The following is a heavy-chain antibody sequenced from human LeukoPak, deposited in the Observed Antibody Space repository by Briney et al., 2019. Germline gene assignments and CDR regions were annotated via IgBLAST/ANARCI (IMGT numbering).Heavy chain of an antibody. CDR2: ISNRGST. D-gene: IGHD1-14*01. Sequence: PSETLSLTCGISGASAMSHFWSWIRQTPGMGLEWIGYISNRGSTAYNPSLRSRVTISVDAPKNEVSLNVRSVSPADTAVYYCAKDVSGTYYAFDVRGEGRTV. V-gene: IGHV4-59*02. CDR3: AKDVSGTYYAFDV. J-gene: IGHJ6*02. CDR1: GASAMSHF.